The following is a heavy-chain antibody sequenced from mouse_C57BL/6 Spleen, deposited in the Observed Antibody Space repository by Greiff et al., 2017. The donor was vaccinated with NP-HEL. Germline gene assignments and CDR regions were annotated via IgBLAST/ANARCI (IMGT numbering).Heavy chain of an antibody. Sequence: QVQLQQPGAELVKPGASVKLSCKVSGYTFTSYWMHWVKQRPGRGLEWIGRIDPNSGGTKYNEKFKSKATLTVDKPSSTAYMQLSSLTSEDSAVYYCARYLLLSGDAMDYWGQGTSVTVSS. CDR2: IDPNSGGT. CDR1: GYTFTSYW. D-gene: IGHD2-1*01. V-gene: IGHV1-72*01. CDR3: ARYLLLSGDAMDY. J-gene: IGHJ4*01.